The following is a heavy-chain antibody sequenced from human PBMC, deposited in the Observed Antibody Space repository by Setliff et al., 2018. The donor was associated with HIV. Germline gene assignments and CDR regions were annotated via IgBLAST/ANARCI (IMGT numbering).Heavy chain of an antibody. CDR3: ARGIQWSSAWYGY. CDR1: GYSFTDYP. CDR2: INPNSGGT. J-gene: IGHJ4*02. D-gene: IGHD6-19*01. Sequence: GASVKVSCKASGYSFTDYPLHWVRQVPGHGLEWMGWINPNSGGTSYAQRFQGRVTMTRDTSISTAYMELSRLRSDDTAVYFCARGIQWSSAWYGYWGQGTLVTVSS. V-gene: IGHV1-2*02.